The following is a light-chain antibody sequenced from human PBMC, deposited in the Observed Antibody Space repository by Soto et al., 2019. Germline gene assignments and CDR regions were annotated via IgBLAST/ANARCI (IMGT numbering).Light chain of an antibody. CDR1: SSDVWSYKL. Sequence: QSALTQPPSVTGSPPQLITISCNGTSSDVWSYKLFSWYHQHPGKAPKLMIYEGSKRPSGVSNRFSGSKSGNTASLTISGLQAEDEADYYCCSYAGSSTPDVFGTGTKVTVL. V-gene: IGLV2-23*01. J-gene: IGLJ1*01. CDR2: EGS. CDR3: CSYAGSSTPDV.